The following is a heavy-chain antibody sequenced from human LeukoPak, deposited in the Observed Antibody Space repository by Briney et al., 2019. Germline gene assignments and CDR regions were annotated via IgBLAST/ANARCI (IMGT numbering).Heavy chain of an antibody. Sequence: PSETLSLTCTVSGGSISSGGYYWSWIRQHPGQGLEWIGYIYYSGSTYYNPSLKSRVTISVDTSKNQFSLKLSSVTAADTAVYYCARGSETYYHDSSGYPPPFDYWGQGTLVTVSS. CDR2: IYYSGST. CDR3: ARGSETYYHDSSGYPPPFDY. V-gene: IGHV4-31*03. CDR1: GGSISSGGYY. D-gene: IGHD3-22*01. J-gene: IGHJ4*02.